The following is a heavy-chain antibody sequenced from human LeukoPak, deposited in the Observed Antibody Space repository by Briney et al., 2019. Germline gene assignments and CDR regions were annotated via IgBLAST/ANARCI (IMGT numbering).Heavy chain of an antibody. V-gene: IGHV4-59*08. D-gene: IGHD1-26*01. CDR1: GGSISSYY. Sequence: SETLSLTCTVSGGSISSYYWSWIRQPPGKGLEWIGYIYYSGSTNYNSSLKSRVTILVDMSKNQFSLKLTSVTAADTAVYYCARAIEVGAMTPFDYWGQGTLVTVSS. CDR3: ARAIEVGAMTPFDY. CDR2: IYYSGST. J-gene: IGHJ4*02.